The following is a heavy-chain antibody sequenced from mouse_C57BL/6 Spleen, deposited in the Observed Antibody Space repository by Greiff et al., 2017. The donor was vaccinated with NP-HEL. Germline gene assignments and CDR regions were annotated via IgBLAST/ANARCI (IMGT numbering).Heavy chain of an antibody. Sequence: VQLQQSGPELVKPGASVKMSCKASGYTFTDYNMHWVKQSHGKSLEWIGYINPNNGGTSYNQKFKGKATLTVNKSSSTAYMELRSLTSEDSAVYYCARSGNYGSSSYYFDYWGQGTTLTVSS. J-gene: IGHJ2*01. V-gene: IGHV1-22*01. CDR1: GYTFTDYN. CDR2: INPNNGGT. CDR3: ARSGNYGSSSYYFDY. D-gene: IGHD1-1*01.